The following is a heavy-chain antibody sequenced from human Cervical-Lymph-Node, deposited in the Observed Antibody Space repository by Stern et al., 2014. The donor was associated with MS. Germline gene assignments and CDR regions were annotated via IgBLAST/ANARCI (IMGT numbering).Heavy chain of an antibody. CDR3: ARRYRSYVMANYFDY. CDR2: VSRKSGDT. D-gene: IGHD6-13*01. J-gene: IGHJ4*02. CDR1: GYTFTDYY. Sequence: VQLVESGAEVKKPGGSVKVSCKASGYTFTDYYIHWVRQAPGKRLEWVGRVSRKSGDTEYAQKFRGRVTMTRDTSISTAYMDLSRLRSEDTAVYFCARRYRSYVMANYFDYWGQGNLVTVSS. V-gene: IGHV1-2*06.